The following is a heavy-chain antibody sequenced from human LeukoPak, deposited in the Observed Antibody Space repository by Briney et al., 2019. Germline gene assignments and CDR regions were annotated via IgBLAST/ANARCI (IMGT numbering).Heavy chain of an antibody. J-gene: IGHJ6*03. CDR2: ITWNSDTI. CDR1: GFTFDDYA. Sequence: PGRSLRLSCAASGFTFDDYAMHWVRQAPGKGLEWVSGITWNSDTIEYADSWKGQFTISRDNAKNSLYLQMNSLRAEDMALYYCAKGGGGRLIYYYYMDVWGKGTTVTVSS. CDR3: AKGGGGRLIYYYYMDV. V-gene: IGHV3-9*03. D-gene: IGHD3-16*01.